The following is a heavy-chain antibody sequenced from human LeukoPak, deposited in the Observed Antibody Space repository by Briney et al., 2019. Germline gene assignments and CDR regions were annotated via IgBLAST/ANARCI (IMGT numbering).Heavy chain of an antibody. J-gene: IGHJ5*02. D-gene: IGHD6-19*01. CDR3: ARGPVGSGWSCNWFDP. Sequence: PSQTLSLTCAISGDSVSSNSAAWNWIRQSPSRGLEWLGRTYYRSKWYNDYAVSVKSRITINPDTSKNQFSLQLNSVTPEDTAVYYCARGPVGSGWSCNWFDPWGQGTLVTVSS. V-gene: IGHV6-1*01. CDR2: TYYRSKWYN. CDR1: GDSVSSNSAA.